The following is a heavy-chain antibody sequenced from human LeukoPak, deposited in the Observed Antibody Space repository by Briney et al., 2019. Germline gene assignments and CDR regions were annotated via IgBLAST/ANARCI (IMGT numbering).Heavy chain of an antibody. J-gene: IGHJ4*02. CDR1: GYTFTSYG. V-gene: IGHV1-18*01. Sequence: ASVKVSCKASGYTFTSYGISWVRQAPGQGLEWMGWISAYNGNTNYAQKLQGRVTMTTDTSTSTAYMELRSLRSDDTAVYYCARDAMITFGGVIVIRPFDYWGQGTLVTVSS. D-gene: IGHD3-16*02. CDR3: ARDAMITFGGVIVIRPFDY. CDR2: ISAYNGNT.